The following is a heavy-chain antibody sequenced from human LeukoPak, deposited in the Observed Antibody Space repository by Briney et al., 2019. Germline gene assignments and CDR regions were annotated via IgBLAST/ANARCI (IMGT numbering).Heavy chain of an antibody. CDR1: GFTFSSYD. CDR2: IYSGGST. D-gene: IGHD1-26*01. J-gene: IGHJ4*02. Sequence: GGSLRLSCAASGFTFSSYDMTWVRQAPGKGLEWVSVIYSGGSTYYADSVKGRFTISRDNSKNTLYLQMNSLRAEDTAVYYCARDGAPGGATFFTSSFYYWGQGTLVTVSS. V-gene: IGHV3-66*01. CDR3: ARDGAPGGATFFTSSFYY.